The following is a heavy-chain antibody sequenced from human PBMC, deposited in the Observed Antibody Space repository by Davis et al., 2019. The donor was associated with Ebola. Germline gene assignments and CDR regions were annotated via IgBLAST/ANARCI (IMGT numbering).Heavy chain of an antibody. V-gene: IGHV4-30-4*02. CDR3: ARYEYNWNYSLNWYFDL. CDR1: GDSITRGDHY. J-gene: IGHJ2*01. CDR2: IYYTGIT. D-gene: IGHD1-7*01. Sequence: SETLSLTCVVSGDSITRGDHYWSWIRQPPGKALQWIGYIYYTGITFYNPSLRDRLSISIDTAKNQFSLILSSVTAADTAVYYCARYEYNWNYSLNWYFDLWGRGTLVTVSS.